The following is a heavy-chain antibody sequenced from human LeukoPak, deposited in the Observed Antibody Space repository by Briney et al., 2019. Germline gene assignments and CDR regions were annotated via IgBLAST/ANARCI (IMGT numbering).Heavy chain of an antibody. J-gene: IGHJ4*02. D-gene: IGHD1-7*01. Sequence: GGSLRLSCAASGFTFSSYAMSWVRQAPGKGLMWVSRMNGEGTTIDYADSVKGRFTVSRDYAKNTLFLQMNNLRTEDTALYFCATARNFRFEYWGQGSLVIVSS. V-gene: IGHV3-74*01. CDR2: MNGEGTTI. CDR1: GFTFSSYA. CDR3: ATARNFRFEY.